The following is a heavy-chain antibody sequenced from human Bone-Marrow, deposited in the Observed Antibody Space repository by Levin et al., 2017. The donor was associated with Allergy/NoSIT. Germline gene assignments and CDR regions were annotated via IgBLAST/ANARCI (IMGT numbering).Heavy chain of an antibody. Sequence: SETLSLTCTVSGESVSSSGFFWTWIRQYPGKGLEWIGHIYYPGNTSYNPSLKSRVSISEDRSKNQFSLKLDSVTAADTAVYYCARESVYYGSGSWIDCWGQGTLVTVSS. CDR3: ARESVYYGSGSWIDC. CDR1: GESVSSSGFF. V-gene: IGHV4-31*02. D-gene: IGHD3-10*01. J-gene: IGHJ4*02. CDR2: IYYPGNT.